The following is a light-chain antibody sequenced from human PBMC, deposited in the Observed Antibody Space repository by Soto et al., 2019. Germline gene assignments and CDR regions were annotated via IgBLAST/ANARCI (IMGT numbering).Light chain of an antibody. Sequence: DIHMTQSPSTLSASVGDRVTITCRASQSISSWLAWYQQKPGQAPKLLIYKASSLESGVPSRFSGSGSGTEFTLTISSLQPDDFATYYCQQYNSLWTFGQGTKVEIK. CDR3: QQYNSLWT. CDR2: KAS. V-gene: IGKV1-5*03. J-gene: IGKJ1*01. CDR1: QSISSW.